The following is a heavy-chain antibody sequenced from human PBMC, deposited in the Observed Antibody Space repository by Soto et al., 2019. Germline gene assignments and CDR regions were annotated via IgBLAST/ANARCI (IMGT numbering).Heavy chain of an antibody. CDR3: GRSVVGATGEILYNAMDV. J-gene: IGHJ6*02. CDR2: INPASGHT. D-gene: IGHD1-26*01. Sequence: QVQLVQSGAEVKKPGASVKGACKASGYTFTTYALHWVRQAPGQRPEWMGWINPASGHTKYSKKFQDRVTITRDTSASTGYMELSSLRSEDTAVYYGGRSVVGATGEILYNAMDVWGQGTTVTVSS. CDR1: GYTFTTYA. V-gene: IGHV1-3*01.